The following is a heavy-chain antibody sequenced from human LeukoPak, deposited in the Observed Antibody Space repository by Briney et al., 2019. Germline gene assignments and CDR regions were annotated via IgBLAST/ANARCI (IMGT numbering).Heavy chain of an antibody. CDR1: GVTLSDHH. D-gene: IGHD3-22*01. CDR2: TRDKARGYTT. V-gene: IGHV3-72*01. J-gene: IGHJ3*02. CDR3: ARDGAEGDNSAFDM. Sequence: GRSLRLSCAASGVTLSDHHMDWVRQAPGKGLEWAGRTRDKARGYTTEYAASVKGRFTISRDDSKTLVYLQMNSLRTEDTAVYFCARDGAEGDNSAFDMWGQGTVVTVSS.